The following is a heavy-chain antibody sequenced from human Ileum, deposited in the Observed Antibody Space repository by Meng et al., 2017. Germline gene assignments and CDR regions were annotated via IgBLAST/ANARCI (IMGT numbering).Heavy chain of an antibody. CDR2: IYWDDDK. J-gene: IGHJ4*02. CDR1: GFSLSTSGVG. CDR3: AHSPQGYFDY. Sequence: QITLKESGPTLVKPTQTLTLTCTFSGFSLSTSGVGVGWIRQPPGKALEWLALIYWDDDKRYSPSLKNRLAITKDTSKNQLVLTMTNMDPMDTGTYYCAHSPQGYFDYWGPGTLVTVSS. V-gene: IGHV2-5*02.